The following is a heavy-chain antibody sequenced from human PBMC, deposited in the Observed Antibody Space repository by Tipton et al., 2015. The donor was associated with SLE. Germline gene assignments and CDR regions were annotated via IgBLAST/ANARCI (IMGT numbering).Heavy chain of an antibody. V-gene: IGHV4-59*03. J-gene: IGHJ2*01. Sequence: TLSLTCTVSGGSIRSYYWSWIRQPPGKQLEWIGSIFGTGGSNYNPSLESRVTISLDTSANQFSLKLNSATAADTAIYYCAKANGAVGSQVPYWYFDLWGRGTLVTVSS. D-gene: IGHD1-26*01. CDR3: AKANGAVGSQVPYWYFDL. CDR2: IFGTGGS. CDR1: GGSIRSYY.